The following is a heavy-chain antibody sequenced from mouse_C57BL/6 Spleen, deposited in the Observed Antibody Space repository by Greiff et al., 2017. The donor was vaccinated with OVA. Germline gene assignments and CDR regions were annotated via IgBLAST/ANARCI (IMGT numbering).Heavy chain of an antibody. J-gene: IGHJ2*01. Sequence: EVQRVESGEGLVKPGGSLKLSCAASGFTFSSYAMSWVRQTPEKRLEWVAYISSGGDYIYYADTVKGRFTISRDNVRNTLYLQMSSVKSEDTAMYYCTRDYYGSNFDYWGQGTTLTVSS. CDR1: GFTFSSYA. CDR3: TRDYYGSNFDY. D-gene: IGHD1-1*01. CDR2: ISSGGDYI. V-gene: IGHV5-9-1*02.